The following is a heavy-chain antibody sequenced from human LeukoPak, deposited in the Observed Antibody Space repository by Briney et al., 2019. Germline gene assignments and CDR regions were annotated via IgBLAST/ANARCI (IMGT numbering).Heavy chain of an antibody. Sequence: ASVKVSCKASGYTFTGYYMHWVRQAPGQGLECMGWINPNSGGTNYAQKFQGRVTMTRDTSISTAYMELSRLRSEDTAVYYCARNNEWLYYGDAFDIWGQGTMVTVSS. V-gene: IGHV1-2*02. CDR1: GYTFTGYY. D-gene: IGHD3-3*01. J-gene: IGHJ3*02. CDR3: ARNNEWLYYGDAFDI. CDR2: INPNSGGT.